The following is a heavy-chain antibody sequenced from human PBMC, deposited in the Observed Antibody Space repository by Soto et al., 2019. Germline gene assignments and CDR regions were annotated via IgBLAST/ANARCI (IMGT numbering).Heavy chain of an antibody. J-gene: IGHJ4*02. CDR2: IYPADSET. D-gene: IGHD3-22*01. CDR1: GYSFFSHW. V-gene: IGHV5-51*01. CDR3: ARRPWLSGYYDY. Sequence: LKISCKGSGYSFFSHWIGWVRQMPGKGLEWVGIIYPADSETRYSPSFQGQVTISVDKSINTAYLQWSSLKASDTAMYYCARRPWLSGYYDYWGQGTLVTVSS.